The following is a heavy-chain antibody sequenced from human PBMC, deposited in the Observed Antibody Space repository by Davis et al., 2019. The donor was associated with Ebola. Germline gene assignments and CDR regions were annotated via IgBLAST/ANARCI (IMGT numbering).Heavy chain of an antibody. D-gene: IGHD6-13*01. CDR2: ITASGGTT. J-gene: IGHJ2*01. V-gene: IGHV3-23*01. Sequence: GGSLRLSCAASGFIFSGYVMTWVRQAPGKGLEWVSSITASGGTTYYVDSVKGRFTISRDNYQSTLYLQMDSLRADDTAIYYCTKRPPAAGSWYFDLWGRGTLVTVSS. CDR1: GFIFSGYV. CDR3: TKRPPAAGSWYFDL.